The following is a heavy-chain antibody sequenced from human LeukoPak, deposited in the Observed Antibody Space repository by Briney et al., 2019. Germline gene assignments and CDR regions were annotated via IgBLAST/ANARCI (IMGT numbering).Heavy chain of an antibody. J-gene: IGHJ4*02. Sequence: GASVKISCKASGYTFTGYYMHWVRQAPGQGLEWMGWINPNSGGTNYAQKFQGRVTMTRDTSISTAYVELSRLRSDDTAVYYCARGDFWSGYYYYFDYWGQGTLVTVSS. CDR1: GYTFTGYY. CDR2: INPNSGGT. CDR3: ARGDFWSGYYYYFDY. V-gene: IGHV1-2*02. D-gene: IGHD3-3*01.